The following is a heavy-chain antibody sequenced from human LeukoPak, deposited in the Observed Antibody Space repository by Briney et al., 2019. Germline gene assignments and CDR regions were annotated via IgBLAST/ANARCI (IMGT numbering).Heavy chain of an antibody. CDR1: GGSFSVYY. J-gene: IGHJ4*02. CDR3: ARGGGYYTSGSYLGY. CDR2: INHSGST. Sequence: SETLSLTCAVYGGSFSVYYWSWNRQPPGKGLEWIGEINHSGSTNYNPSLKSRVTISVDTSKNQFSLKLSSVTAADTAIYYCARGGGYYTSGSYLGYWGRGTLVTVSS. V-gene: IGHV4-34*01. D-gene: IGHD3-10*01.